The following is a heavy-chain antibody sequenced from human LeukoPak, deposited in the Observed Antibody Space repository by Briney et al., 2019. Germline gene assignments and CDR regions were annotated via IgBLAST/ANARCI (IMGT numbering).Heavy chain of an antibody. D-gene: IGHD5-18*01. CDR2: VYYRGST. CDR1: AGSISISGYY. J-gene: IGHJ3*02. V-gene: IGHV4-31*03. CDR3: ARVFAPAMVKRTFDI. Sequence: SQTLSLTCTVSAGSISISGYYCGWIRQHPGRGLEFIGYVYYRGSTYYNPSLQGRVTISIDTSKNQFSLNLSSVTAADTAVYYCARVFAPAMVKRTFDIWGQGTKVTVSS.